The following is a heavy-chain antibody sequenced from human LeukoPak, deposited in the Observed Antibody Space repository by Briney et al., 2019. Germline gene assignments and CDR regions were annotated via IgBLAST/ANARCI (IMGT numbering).Heavy chain of an antibody. CDR1: GGTFSSYA. V-gene: IGHV1-69*06. Sequence: ASVKVSCKASGGTFSSYAISWVQQAPGQGLEWMGGIIPIFGTANYAQKFQGRVTITADKSTSTAYMELSSLRSEDTAVYYCASPPPRRGYSYGYDAFDIWGQGTMVTVSS. D-gene: IGHD5-18*01. CDR3: ASPPPRRGYSYGYDAFDI. CDR2: IIPIFGTA. J-gene: IGHJ3*02.